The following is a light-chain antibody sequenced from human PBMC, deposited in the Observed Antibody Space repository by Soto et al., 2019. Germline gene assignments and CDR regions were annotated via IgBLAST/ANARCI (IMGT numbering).Light chain of an antibody. CDR3: QTWGTGIWV. CDR2: LNSDGSH. V-gene: IGLV4-69*01. J-gene: IGLJ3*02. CDR1: SGHSSYA. Sequence: QPVLTQSPSASASLGASVKLTCTLSSGHSSYAIAWHQQQPEKGPRYLMKLNSDGSHSKGDGTPDRFSGSSSGAERYLTISSLQSEDEADYYFQTWGTGIWVFGGGTNVTVL.